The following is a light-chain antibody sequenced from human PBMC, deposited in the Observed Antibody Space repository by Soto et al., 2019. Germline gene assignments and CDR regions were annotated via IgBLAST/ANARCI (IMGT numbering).Light chain of an antibody. CDR3: LSFATDWTHV. CDR1: SSDVGAYNY. CDR2: EVS. J-gene: IGLJ1*01. Sequence: QSALTQHASVSGSPGQSITISCTGTSSDVGAYNYVSWFQQHPGKAPTLIISEVSNRPSGVSNRFSGSKSGNAASLTISGLQAEDEADYFCLSFATDWTHVFGTGTKVTVL. V-gene: IGLV2-14*01.